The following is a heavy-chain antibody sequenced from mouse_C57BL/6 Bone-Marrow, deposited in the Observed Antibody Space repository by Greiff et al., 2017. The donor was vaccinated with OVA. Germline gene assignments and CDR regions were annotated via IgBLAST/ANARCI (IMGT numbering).Heavy chain of an antibody. Sequence: EVKLMESGGGLVQPGGSLKLSCAASGFTFSDYGMAWVRQAQRKGPEWVAFISNLAYSIYYADSVTGRFTISRENAKNNQYLEMSRLRSEDTAMYYCARRGYGYGGSFDYWGQGTTLTVSS. D-gene: IGHD2-2*01. V-gene: IGHV5-15*01. CDR1: GFTFSDYG. CDR3: ARRGYGYGGSFDY. J-gene: IGHJ2*01. CDR2: ISNLAYSI.